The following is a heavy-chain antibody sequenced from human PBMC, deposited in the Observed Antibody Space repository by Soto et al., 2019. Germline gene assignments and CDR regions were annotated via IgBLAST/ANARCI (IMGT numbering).Heavy chain of an antibody. V-gene: IGHV1-69*02. CDR3: ARARGYSYGLYYFGY. J-gene: IGHJ4*02. Sequence: QVQLVQSGAEVKKPGSSVKVSCKASGGTFSSYTISWVRQAPGQGLEWMGRIIPILGIANYAQKFQGRVTLHADKSTSTAYMELSSLRYDETAVYDCARARGYSYGLYYFGYWGQGTLVTGFS. CDR1: GGTFSSYT. D-gene: IGHD5-18*01. CDR2: IIPILGIA.